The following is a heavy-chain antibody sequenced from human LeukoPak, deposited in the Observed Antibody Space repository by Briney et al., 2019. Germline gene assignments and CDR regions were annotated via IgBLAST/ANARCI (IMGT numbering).Heavy chain of an antibody. Sequence: GASVKVSCKASGYTFTDYFVHWVRQAPGQGLEWMGWINPNSGATGYAQNFQGRVTMTRDTSITTVYMEVSGLESDGTAIYYCARGVNHKVVGYFDNWGQGTLVTVSS. D-gene: IGHD2-15*01. CDR2: INPNSGAT. J-gene: IGHJ4*02. CDR3: ARGVNHKVVGYFDN. CDR1: GYTFTDYF. V-gene: IGHV1-2*02.